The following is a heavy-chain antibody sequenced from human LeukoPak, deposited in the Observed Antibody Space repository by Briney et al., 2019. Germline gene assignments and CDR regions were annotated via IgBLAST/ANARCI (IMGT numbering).Heavy chain of an antibody. D-gene: IGHD1-26*01. Sequence: ASVKVSCKASGYAFTGYYMHWVRQAPGQGLEWMGWINPNSGGTNYAQKFQGRVTMTRDTSISTAYMELSRLRSDDTAVYYCAREERDLDAFDIWGQGTMVTVSS. J-gene: IGHJ3*02. CDR1: GYAFTGYY. CDR2: INPNSGGT. V-gene: IGHV1-2*02. CDR3: AREERDLDAFDI.